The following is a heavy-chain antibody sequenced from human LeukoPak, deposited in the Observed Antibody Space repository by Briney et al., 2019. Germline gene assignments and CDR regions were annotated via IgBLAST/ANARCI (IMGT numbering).Heavy chain of an antibody. CDR2: IIASSGST. Sequence: GRSLRLSCAVSGFSLSNYAMSWVRQAPGKGLEWVSLIIASSGSTVYADSVKGRFTISRDNSKNTLYLQMNSLRAEDTAVYYCAKGAYDYVEIGYFDHWGQGTLVTVSP. CDR1: GFSLSNYA. CDR3: AKGAYDYVEIGYFDH. D-gene: IGHD5-12*01. V-gene: IGHV3-23*01. J-gene: IGHJ4*02.